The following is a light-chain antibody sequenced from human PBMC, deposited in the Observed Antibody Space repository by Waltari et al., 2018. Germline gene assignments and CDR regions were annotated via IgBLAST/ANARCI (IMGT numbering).Light chain of an antibody. CDR3: QQYNNWPPLT. J-gene: IGKJ4*01. Sequence: VMTQSPATLFVSPGEGATLSCRASQSISRHFAWYHQKSGQAPRLLIFDASARATGIPARFSGSGSGTEFTLTISSLQSEDVGVYYCQQYNNWPPLTFGGGTKVEIK. CDR1: QSISRH. CDR2: DAS. V-gene: IGKV3D-15*01.